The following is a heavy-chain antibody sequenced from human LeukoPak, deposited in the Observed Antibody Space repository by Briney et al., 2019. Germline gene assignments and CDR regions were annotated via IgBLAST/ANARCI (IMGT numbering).Heavy chain of an antibody. CDR2: IIPIFGTA. V-gene: IGHV1-69*06. D-gene: IGHD3-9*01. CDR3: ARDLSYDILTGYLPSNYYYYMDV. CDR1: GYTLTELS. J-gene: IGHJ6*03. Sequence: GASVKVSCKVSGYTLTELSMHWVRQAPGQGLEWMGGIIPIFGTANYAQKFQGRVTITADKSTSTAYMELSSLRSEDTAVYYCARDLSYDILTGYLPSNYYYYMDVWGKGTTVTVSS.